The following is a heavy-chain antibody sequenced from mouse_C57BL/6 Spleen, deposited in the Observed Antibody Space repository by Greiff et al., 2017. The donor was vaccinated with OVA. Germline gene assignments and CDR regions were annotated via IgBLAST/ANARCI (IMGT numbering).Heavy chain of an antibody. CDR3: ASVVAYYFDY. CDR1: GFTFSSYG. J-gene: IGHJ2*01. CDR2: ISSGGSYT. D-gene: IGHD1-1*01. V-gene: IGHV5-6*01. Sequence: EVHLVESGGDLVKPGGSLKLSCAASGFTFSSYGMSWVRQTPDKRLEWVATISSGGSYTYYPDSVKGRFTISRDNAKNTLYLQMSSLKSEDTAMYYCASVVAYYFDYWGQGTTLTVSS.